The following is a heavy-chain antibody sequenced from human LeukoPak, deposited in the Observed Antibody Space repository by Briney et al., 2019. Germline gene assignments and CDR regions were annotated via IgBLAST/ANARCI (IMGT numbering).Heavy chain of an antibody. J-gene: IGHJ6*02. V-gene: IGHV3-48*02. CDR2: ISSSSSTI. CDR1: GFTFSSYS. Sequence: GGSLRLSCAASGFTFSSYSMNWVRQAPGKGLEWVSYISSSSSTIYYADSVKGRFTISRDNAKNSLYLRMNSLRDEDTAVYYCARFRNLGGMDVWGQGTTVTVSS. D-gene: IGHD4-4*01. CDR3: ARFRNLGGMDV.